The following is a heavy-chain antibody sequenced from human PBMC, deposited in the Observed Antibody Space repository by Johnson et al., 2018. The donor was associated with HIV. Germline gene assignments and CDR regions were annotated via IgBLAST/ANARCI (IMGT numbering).Heavy chain of an antibody. CDR2: ISYDGRNQ. D-gene: IGHD2-15*01. CDR3: ARDLAPRPPARLDVFDV. V-gene: IGHV3-30-3*01. J-gene: IGHJ3*01. Sequence: QVQLVESGGGVVQPGRSLRLSCVVSGFSFSGFAMHWVRQAPGKGLDWMAVISYDGRNQQYAESVKGRFTISRDNYKNTLYLQMSSLRPEDTAVYYCARDLAPRPPARLDVFDVWGQGTMVTVS. CDR1: GFSFSGFA.